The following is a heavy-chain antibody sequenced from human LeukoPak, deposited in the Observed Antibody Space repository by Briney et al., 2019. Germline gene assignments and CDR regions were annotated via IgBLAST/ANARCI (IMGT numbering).Heavy chain of an antibody. D-gene: IGHD1-7*01. CDR3: ARARNWNYGPFDY. Sequence: KPSETLSLTCTVSGGSISSYYWSWIRQPPGKGLEWIGYIYYSGSTNYNPSLKSRVTISVDTSKNQFSLKLSSVTAADTAVYYCARARNWNYGPFDYWGQGTLVTVSS. J-gene: IGHJ4*02. CDR1: GGSISSYY. CDR2: IYYSGST. V-gene: IGHV4-59*08.